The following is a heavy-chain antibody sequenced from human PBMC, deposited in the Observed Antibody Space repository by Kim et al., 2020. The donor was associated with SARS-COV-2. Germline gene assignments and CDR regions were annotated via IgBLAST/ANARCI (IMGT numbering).Heavy chain of an antibody. CDR3: ARVLWRAPHYYYGMDV. CDR1: GGTFSSYA. CDR2: IIPIFGTA. V-gene: IGHV1-69*13. D-gene: IGHD2-21*01. Sequence: PSVKVSCKASGGTFSSYAISWVRQAPGQGLEWMGGIIPIFGTANYAQKFQGRVTITADESTSTAYMELSSLRSEDTAVYYCARVLWRAPHYYYGMDVWGQGTTVTISS. J-gene: IGHJ6*02.